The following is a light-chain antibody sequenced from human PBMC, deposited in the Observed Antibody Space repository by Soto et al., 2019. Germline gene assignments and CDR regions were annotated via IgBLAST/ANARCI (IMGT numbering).Light chain of an antibody. CDR1: QSVTTN. CDR2: DAS. CDR3: QQSYTAPYT. J-gene: IGKJ3*01. V-gene: IGKV3-15*01. Sequence: EVVMTQSPATLSVSPGERVTFSCRASQSVTTNLAWYQHKPGQSPRLLISDASTGASGIPPRFSGSGSGTEFTLTIDRLQSADFAVYYCQQSYTAPYTFGPGTKVEIK.